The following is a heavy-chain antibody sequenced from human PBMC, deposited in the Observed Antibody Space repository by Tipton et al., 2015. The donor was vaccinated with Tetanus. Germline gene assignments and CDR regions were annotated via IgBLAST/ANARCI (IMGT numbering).Heavy chain of an antibody. D-gene: IGHD2-15*01. V-gene: IGHV3-33*01. Sequence: SLRLSCAASGFIFSSYGIHWVRQAPGKGLEWVAVSWYDGTEKYYADSGKGRFTISRDNSKNTLYLQMNSLRAEDTAVYYGAREADCSGGSCFAGDFDNWGQGTQVTVSS. CDR2: SWYDGTEK. CDR3: AREADCSGGSCFAGDFDN. CDR1: GFIFSSYG. J-gene: IGHJ4*02.